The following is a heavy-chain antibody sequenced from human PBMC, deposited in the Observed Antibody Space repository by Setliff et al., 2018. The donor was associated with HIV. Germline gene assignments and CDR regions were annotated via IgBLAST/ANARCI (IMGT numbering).Heavy chain of an antibody. CDR3: ASGALLAVFDFDH. Sequence: ASVKVSCKASGYAFTGDYIHWVRQAPGQSPEWMGWINVGKGDTKYSQKLQGRITITRDTSANRAYLELNNLRSDDTGTYFCASGALLAVFDFDHWGQGTLVTVSS. J-gene: IGHJ4*01. D-gene: IGHD2-8*02. CDR2: INVGKGDT. V-gene: IGHV1-3*01. CDR1: GYAFTGDY.